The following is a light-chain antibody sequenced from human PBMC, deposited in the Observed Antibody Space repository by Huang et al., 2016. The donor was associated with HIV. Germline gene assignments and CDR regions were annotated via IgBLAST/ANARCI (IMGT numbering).Light chain of an antibody. CDR1: QSVASN. CDR2: DAS. V-gene: IGKV3D-15*01. CDR3: QQYSKWPLLT. J-gene: IGKJ5*01. Sequence: EIVMTQSQATLSVSPGERATLSCRASQSVASNLPWYQQRPGQAPRLLIYDASTRATGVPARFSGSGSATEFTLVISSLQSEDFVVYYCQQYSKWPLLTFGQGTRLDIK.